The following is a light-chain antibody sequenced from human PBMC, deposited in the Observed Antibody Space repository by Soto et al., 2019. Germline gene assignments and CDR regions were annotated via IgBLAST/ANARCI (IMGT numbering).Light chain of an antibody. V-gene: IGLV2-8*01. Sequence: VLAQPPSASGSLGQSVTISCAGTSSDIGTYDYVSWYQQHPGRAPKLIIFEVSKRPSGVPDRFSGSKSGNTASLIVSGLQPDDEAEYHCTSYTGDDFTFIFGTGTKVTVL. J-gene: IGLJ1*01. CDR1: SSDIGTYDY. CDR3: TSYTGDDFTFI. CDR2: EVS.